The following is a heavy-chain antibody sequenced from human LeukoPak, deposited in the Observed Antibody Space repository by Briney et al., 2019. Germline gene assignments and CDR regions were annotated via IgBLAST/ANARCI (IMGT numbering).Heavy chain of an antibody. J-gene: IGHJ4*02. CDR3: ARDTYYYDSSGYSRFDY. D-gene: IGHD3-22*01. CDR2: IFYSGST. V-gene: IGHV4-4*02. Sequence: TSETLSLTCAVSGGSISNSNWWSWVRQPPGKGLEWIGEIFYSGSTNYNPSLKSRVTMSVDTSKNQFSLKLSSVTAADTAVYYCARDTYYYDSSGYSRFDYWGQGTLVTVSS. CDR1: GGSISNSNW.